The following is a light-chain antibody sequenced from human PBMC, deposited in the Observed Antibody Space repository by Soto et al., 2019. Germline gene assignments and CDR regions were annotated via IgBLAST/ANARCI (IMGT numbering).Light chain of an antibody. V-gene: IGKV1-39*01. CDR1: WAINNY. J-gene: IGKJ2*01. Sequence: IPMTQSPSSLSASVGDRVTLTCRTSWAINNYVNWYQHHPGRVPKLLISSASILQAGVPSRFSAGGSGTHFALTISNLQPEDVATYYCQQSYSTPPNFGQGTKLEI. CDR2: SAS. CDR3: QQSYSTPPN.